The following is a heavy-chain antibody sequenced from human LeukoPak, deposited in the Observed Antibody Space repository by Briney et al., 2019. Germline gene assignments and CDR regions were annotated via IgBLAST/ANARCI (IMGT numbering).Heavy chain of an antibody. J-gene: IGHJ4*02. CDR1: GYTFTSYD. D-gene: IGHD6-6*01. CDR3: ARGVLDSSSYYFDY. Sequence: ASVKVSCKASGYTFTSYDIHWVRQATGQGLEWMGWMNPNSGNTGYAQKFQGRVTITRNTSISTAYMELSSLRSEDTAVYYCARGVLDSSSYYFDYWGQGTLVTVSS. CDR2: MNPNSGNT. V-gene: IGHV1-8*03.